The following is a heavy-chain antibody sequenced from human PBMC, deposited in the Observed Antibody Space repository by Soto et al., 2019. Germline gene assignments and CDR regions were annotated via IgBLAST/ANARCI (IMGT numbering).Heavy chain of an antibody. CDR1: GFKFVDFT. D-gene: IGHD2-15*01. CDR3: ARDLMYSHMDV. Sequence: WGSLRLSCAASGFKFVDFTMHWVRQAPGKGLEWISYITSSGSTLYYADSVKGRFTISRDNAKNSLSLQMNSLRAEDTAVYYCARDLMYSHMDVWGQGTTVTVS. CDR2: ITSSGSTL. J-gene: IGHJ6*02. V-gene: IGHV3-11*01.